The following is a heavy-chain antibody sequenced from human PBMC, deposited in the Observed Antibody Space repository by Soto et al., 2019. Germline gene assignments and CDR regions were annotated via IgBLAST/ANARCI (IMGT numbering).Heavy chain of an antibody. CDR2: IDWDDDT. CDR3: ARIREEDSSSFFDY. J-gene: IGHJ4*02. D-gene: IGHD6-6*01. V-gene: IGHV2-70*01. Sequence: SGPTLVNPTQTLTLTCTFSGFSLSTSGMCVSWIRQPPGEALEWLALIDWDDDTYYSTSLKTRLTISKDTSKNQVVLTMTNMDPVDTATYYCARIREEDSSSFFDYWGQGTQVTVSS. CDR1: GFSLSTSGMC.